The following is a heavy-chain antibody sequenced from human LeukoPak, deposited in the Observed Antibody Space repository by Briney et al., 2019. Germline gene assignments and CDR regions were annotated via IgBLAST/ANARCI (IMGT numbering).Heavy chain of an antibody. Sequence: PSETLSLTCAVHGGSFSGYYWSWIRQPAGKGLEWIGRIYTSGSTNYNPSLKSRVTMSVDTSKNQFSLKLSSVTAADTAVYYCARGLAFLGGSGNGWFDPWGQGTLVTVSS. V-gene: IGHV4-59*10. CDR2: IYTSGST. CDR1: GGSFSGYY. J-gene: IGHJ5*02. CDR3: ARGLAFLGGSGNGWFDP. D-gene: IGHD3-10*01.